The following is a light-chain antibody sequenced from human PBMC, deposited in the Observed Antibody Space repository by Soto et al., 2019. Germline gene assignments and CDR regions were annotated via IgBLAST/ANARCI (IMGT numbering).Light chain of an antibody. CDR3: RQANSCPPGWA. CDR2: AAS. V-gene: IGKV1-12*01. J-gene: IGKJ1*01. CDR1: QGISSR. Sequence: DIQMTQSSSSLSASLGDRFTITCLAIQGISSRLAGYHQKPGKDPKLLIYAASILQSAVTSGSSSSGCSREFTPTTSSLQPEDCPTYYCRQANSCPPGWAFGQGTKV.